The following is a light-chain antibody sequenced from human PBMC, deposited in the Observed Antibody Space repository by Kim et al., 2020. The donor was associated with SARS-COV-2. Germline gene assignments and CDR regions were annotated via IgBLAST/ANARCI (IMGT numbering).Light chain of an antibody. J-gene: IGLJ1*01. CDR2: GNN. CDR3: AAWDDSLSGYV. CDR1: SSNIGSNT. Sequence: ELTQPPSASGTPGQRVTISCSGSSSNIGSNTVNWYQQLPGTAPKLLIFGNNQRPSGVPDRFSGSKSGTSGSLAISGLQSEDEADYYCAAWDDSLSGYVFGTGTKVTVL. V-gene: IGLV1-44*01.